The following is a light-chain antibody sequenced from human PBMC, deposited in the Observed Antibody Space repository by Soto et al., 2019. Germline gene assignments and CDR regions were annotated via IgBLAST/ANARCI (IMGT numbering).Light chain of an antibody. CDR1: QSISSW. CDR2: KAS. V-gene: IGKV1-5*03. CDR3: QQYNSYSYT. J-gene: IGKJ2*01. Sequence: DIQMTQSPSTLSASVGDRVTITCRASQSISSWLAWYQQKPGKDPKLLIYKASSLESGVPSRFSGSGSGTEFTLTISSLQPDDCATDYCQQYNSYSYTFGQGTKLEIK.